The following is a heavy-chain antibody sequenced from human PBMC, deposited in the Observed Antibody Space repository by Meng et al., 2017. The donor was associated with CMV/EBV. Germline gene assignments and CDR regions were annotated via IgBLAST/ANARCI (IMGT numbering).Heavy chain of an antibody. J-gene: IGHJ4*02. CDR2: IIPILGIA. CDR3: ARAIREGVTHHQYYFDY. D-gene: IGHD4-23*01. CDR1: GGTFSSYA. V-gene: IGHV1-69*10. Sequence: SVKVSCKASGGTFSSYAISWVRQAPGQGLEWMGGIIPILGIANYAQKFQGRVTITADKSTSTDYMELSSLRSEDTAVYYCARAIREGVTHHQYYFDYWGQGTLVTVSS.